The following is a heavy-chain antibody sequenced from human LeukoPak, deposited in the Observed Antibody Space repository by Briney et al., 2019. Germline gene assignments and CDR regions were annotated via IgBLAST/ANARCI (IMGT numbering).Heavy chain of an antibody. CDR2: IYPGDSDT. J-gene: IGHJ4*02. V-gene: IGHV5-51*01. CDR1: GYSFTSYW. D-gene: IGHD3-22*01. CDR3: ARGLSNYYDSSVYFDY. Sequence: GESLKISCKGSGYSFTSYWIGWVRQTPGKGLEWMGIIYPGDSDTRYSPSFQGQVTISADKSISTAYLQWSSLKASDTAMYYCARGLSNYYDSSVYFDYWGQGTLVTVSS.